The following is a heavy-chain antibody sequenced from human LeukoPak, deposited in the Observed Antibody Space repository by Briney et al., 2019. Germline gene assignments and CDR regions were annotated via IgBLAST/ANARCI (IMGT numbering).Heavy chain of an antibody. CDR1: GYTFTSYA. D-gene: IGHD2-15*01. CDR2: INTNTGNP. CDR3: ARVVVAATTPSFDY. V-gene: IGHV7-4-1*02. J-gene: IGHJ4*02. Sequence: ASVKVSCKASGYTFTSYAMNWVRQAPGQGLEWMGWINTNTGNPTYAQGFTGRFVFSLDTSVSTAYLQISSLKAEDTAVYYCARVVVAATTPSFDYWGQGTLVTVSS.